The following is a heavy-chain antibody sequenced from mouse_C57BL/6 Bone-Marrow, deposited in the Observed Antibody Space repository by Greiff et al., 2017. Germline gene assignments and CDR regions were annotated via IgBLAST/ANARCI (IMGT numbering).Heavy chain of an antibody. CDR1: GYAFSSYW. Sequence: LEESGAELVKPGASVKISCKASGYAFSSYWMNWVKQRPGKGLEWIGQIYPGDGDTNYNGKFKGKATLTADKSSSTAYMQLSSLTSEDSAVXFCNYGSTAWFAYWGQGTLVTVSA. CDR2: IYPGDGDT. CDR3: NYGSTAWFAY. D-gene: IGHD1-1*01. V-gene: IGHV1-80*01. J-gene: IGHJ3*01.